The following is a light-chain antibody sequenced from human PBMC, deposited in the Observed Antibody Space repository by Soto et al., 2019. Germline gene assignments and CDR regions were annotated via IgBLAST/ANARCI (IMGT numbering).Light chain of an antibody. CDR1: QSLVNSDGNTY. V-gene: IGKV2-30*01. J-gene: IGKJ1*01. CDR3: MQGTHWPPT. Sequence: IVMTQSPLSLPVTLGQPASISCRSSQSLVNSDGNTYLHWFQQRPGQSPRRLMYRVSNRDSGVPDRFSGSGSGTDFTLKISRVEAEDVGVYYCMQGTHWPPTFGQGTKVDI. CDR2: RVS.